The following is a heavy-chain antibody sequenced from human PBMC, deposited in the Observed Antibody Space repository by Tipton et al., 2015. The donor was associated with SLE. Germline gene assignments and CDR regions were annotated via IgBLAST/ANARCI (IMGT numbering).Heavy chain of an antibody. CDR2: IYFTGST. D-gene: IGHD5-24*01. Sequence: TLSLTCTVSGGSISSYYWSWIRQPPGKGLEWIGYIYFTGSTNYNPSLKSRVTISVDTSKNQFSLKLSSVTAADTAVYYCARLHTFYYFYYLDVWGKGTTVTVSS. J-gene: IGHJ6*03. V-gene: IGHV4-59*12. CDR3: ARLHTFYYFYYLDV. CDR1: GGSISSYY.